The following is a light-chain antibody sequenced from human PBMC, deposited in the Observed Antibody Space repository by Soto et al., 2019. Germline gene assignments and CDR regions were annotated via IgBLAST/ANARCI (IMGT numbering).Light chain of an antibody. CDR2: DAS. Sequence: EILLPQLPATLLLSPGDRASLSCRASQSVSNSLAWYQQRPRQAPRLLIHDASKRAAGIPARVSGSGSGTDFTLTISSLEPEDFAVYFCQRETFGQGTKVDI. V-gene: IGKV3-11*01. CDR1: QSVSNS. CDR3: QRET. J-gene: IGKJ1*01.